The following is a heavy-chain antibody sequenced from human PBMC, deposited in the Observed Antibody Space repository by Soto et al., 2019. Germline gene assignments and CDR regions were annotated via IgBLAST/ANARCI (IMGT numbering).Heavy chain of an antibody. Sequence: QVQLVQSGAEVKKPGASVKVSCKASGYTFTSYGISWVRQAPGQGLEWMGWISAYNGNTNYAQKLQGRVTMTTDTSTSTAYMELRSLRSDDTAVYYCARDLAPYYYDSSARECFQHWGQGTLVTVSS. J-gene: IGHJ1*01. CDR1: GYTFTSYG. D-gene: IGHD3-22*01. CDR3: ARDLAPYYYDSSARECFQH. CDR2: ISAYNGNT. V-gene: IGHV1-18*01.